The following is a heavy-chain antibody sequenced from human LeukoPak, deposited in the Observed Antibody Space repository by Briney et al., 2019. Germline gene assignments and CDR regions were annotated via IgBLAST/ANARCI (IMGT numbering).Heavy chain of an antibody. CDR3: ARASIAVAGAPFDY. CDR2: ISSGSTI. Sequence: GGSLRLSCAASGFTFSSYEMNWVRQAPGKGLEWVSYISSGSTIYDADSVKGRFTISRDNAKNSLYLQMNSLRAEDTAVYYCARASIAVAGAPFDYWGQGTLVTASS. J-gene: IGHJ4*02. D-gene: IGHD6-19*01. CDR1: GFTFSSYE. V-gene: IGHV3-48*03.